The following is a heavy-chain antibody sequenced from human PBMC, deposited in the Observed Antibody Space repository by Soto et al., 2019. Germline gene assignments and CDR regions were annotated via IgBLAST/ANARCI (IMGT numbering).Heavy chain of an antibody. CDR1: GGSISSGGYS. CDR2: IYHSGST. V-gene: IGHV4-30-2*01. CDR3: ARVPTI. J-gene: IGHJ4*02. Sequence: QLQLQESGSGLVKPSQTLSLTCAGSGGSISSGGYSLSWIRQPPGKGLEWIGYIYHSGSTYYNPSLKRRVTISVDRAQNQVSLKLSSVTASGPAVYYFARVPTIWGPGALVSVSS.